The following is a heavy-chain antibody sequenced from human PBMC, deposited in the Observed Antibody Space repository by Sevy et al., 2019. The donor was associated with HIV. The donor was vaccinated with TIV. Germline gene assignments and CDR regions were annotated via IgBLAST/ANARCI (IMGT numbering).Heavy chain of an antibody. CDR3: AKDISDGYCSGGSCSPGAFDI. J-gene: IGHJ3*02. D-gene: IGHD2-15*01. Sequence: GGSLRLSCAASGFTFDDYAMHWVRQAPGKGLEWVSGISWNSGSIGYADSVKGRFTMSRDNAKNSLYLQMNSLRAEDMALYYCAKDISDGYCSGGSCSPGAFDIWGQGTMVTVSS. CDR1: GFTFDDYA. V-gene: IGHV3-9*03. CDR2: ISWNSGSI.